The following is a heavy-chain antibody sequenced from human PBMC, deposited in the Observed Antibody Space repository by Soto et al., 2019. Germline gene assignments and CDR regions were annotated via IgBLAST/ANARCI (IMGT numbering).Heavy chain of an antibody. D-gene: IGHD3-3*01. CDR2: IDPSDSYT. V-gene: IGHV5-10-1*01. Sequence: GESLRISWKGSACSFTSYWISWVRQMPGRGLEWVGRIDPSDSYTNYSPSFQGHVTISADKSISTAYLQWSSLKASDTAMYYCPRRFGGYDDYYSRMDGLGQRTTVT. J-gene: IGHJ6*02. CDR1: ACSFTSYW. CDR3: PRRFGGYDDYYSRMDG.